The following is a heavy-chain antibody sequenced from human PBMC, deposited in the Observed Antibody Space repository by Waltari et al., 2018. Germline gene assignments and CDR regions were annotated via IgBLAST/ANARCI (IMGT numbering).Heavy chain of an antibody. CDR1: GGSISSSSYY. Sequence: QLQLQESGPGLVKPSETLSLTCTVSGGSISSSSYYWGWIRQPPGKGLEWIGSIYYSGRTYYNPSLKSRVTISVDTSKNQFSLKLSSVTAADTAVYYCARSGAIFGVATFDYWGQGTLVTVSS. D-gene: IGHD3-3*01. J-gene: IGHJ4*02. CDR2: IYYSGRT. CDR3: ARSGAIFGVATFDY. V-gene: IGHV4-39*01.